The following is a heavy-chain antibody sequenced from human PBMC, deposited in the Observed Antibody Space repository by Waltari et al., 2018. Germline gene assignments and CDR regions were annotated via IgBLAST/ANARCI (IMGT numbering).Heavy chain of an antibody. J-gene: IGHJ4*02. Sequence: QVQLVESGGGVVQPGRSLRLSCAASGFTFSSYAMHWVRQAPGKGLEGVAVISYDGSNKYYADSVKGRFTISRDNSKNTLYLQMNSLRAEDTAVYYCARETIQVFDYWGQGTLVTVSS. D-gene: IGHD3-9*01. CDR3: ARETIQVFDY. CDR1: GFTFSSYA. CDR2: ISYDGSNK. V-gene: IGHV3-30-3*01.